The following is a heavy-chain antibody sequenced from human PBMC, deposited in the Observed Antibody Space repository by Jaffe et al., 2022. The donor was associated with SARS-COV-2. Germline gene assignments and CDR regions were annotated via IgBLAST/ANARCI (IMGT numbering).Heavy chain of an antibody. CDR3: ARVGGPYNMDV. V-gene: IGHV3-7*01. D-gene: IGHD1-1*01. Sequence: EVQLVESGGGLVQPGGSLRLSCAASGFTFSSYWMTWVRQAPGKGLEWVANIKRDGSEKHYVDSVKGRFTISRDNAKNSLYLQMNSLRAEDTAVYYCARVGGPYNMDVWGQGTTVTVSS. J-gene: IGHJ6*02. CDR2: IKRDGSEK. CDR1: GFTFSSYW.